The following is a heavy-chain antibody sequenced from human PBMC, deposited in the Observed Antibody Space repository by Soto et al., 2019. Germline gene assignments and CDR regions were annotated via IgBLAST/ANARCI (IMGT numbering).Heavy chain of an antibody. CDR3: AKDLDGYNPYYLHF. V-gene: IGHV3-23*01. J-gene: IGHJ4*02. CDR1: GFTFSSYA. Sequence: EVQLLESGGGLVQPGGSLRLSCAASGFTFSSYAMSWVRQAPGKGLEWVSGISASGTYTDYADSVKGRFTISRDNSKNTLYLQMNSLRAEDTAVYYCAKDLDGYNPYYLHFWGQGSLVTVSS. CDR2: ISASGTYT. D-gene: IGHD1-1*01.